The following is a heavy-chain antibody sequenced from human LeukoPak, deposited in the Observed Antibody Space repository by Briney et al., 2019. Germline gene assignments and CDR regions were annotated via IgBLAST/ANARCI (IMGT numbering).Heavy chain of an antibody. CDR3: GMSGDRVPLQDDVFDV. D-gene: IGHD1-26*01. V-gene: IGHV5-51*01. J-gene: IGHJ3*01. CDR2: IYPVDAGT. CDR1: GYSFTSDS. Sequence: GESLKISCKVSGYSFTSDSIGWVRQIPGKGLEWMGIIYPVDAGTTYSPSFQGPVTISVDKSIHTAYLQWSSLEASDTAMYYCGMSGDRVPLQDDVFDVWGQGTMVTVST.